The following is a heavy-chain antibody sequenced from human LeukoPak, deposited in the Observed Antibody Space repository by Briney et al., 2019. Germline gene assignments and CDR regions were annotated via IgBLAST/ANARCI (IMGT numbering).Heavy chain of an antibody. D-gene: IGHD3-9*01. V-gene: IGHV4-61*02. CDR3: AFRNFGIGFHI. CDR1: GASMSSGDYH. Sequence: PSETLSLTCSVSGASMSSGDYHWTWLRQPAGKGPEWIGRIFKGVSTNYNPSLKSRATISQDTSKNQFSLDLTSVTAADTAVYYCAFRNFGIGFHIWGQGTLVTVSS. J-gene: IGHJ3*02. CDR2: IFKGVST.